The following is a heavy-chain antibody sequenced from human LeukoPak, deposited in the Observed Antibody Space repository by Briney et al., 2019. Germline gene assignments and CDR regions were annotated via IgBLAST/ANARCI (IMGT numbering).Heavy chain of an antibody. Sequence: GGSLRLSCAASGFTFSDHYMDWVRQAPGKGLEWVGRTRNKANGYTTAYAASVKGRFTISRDDSKNSLYLQMNSLRTEDTAVYYCARAARVIGYWGQGTLVTVSS. CDR1: GFTFSDHY. CDR3: ARAARVIGY. J-gene: IGHJ4*02. CDR2: TRNKANGYTT. V-gene: IGHV3-72*01. D-gene: IGHD2-15*01.